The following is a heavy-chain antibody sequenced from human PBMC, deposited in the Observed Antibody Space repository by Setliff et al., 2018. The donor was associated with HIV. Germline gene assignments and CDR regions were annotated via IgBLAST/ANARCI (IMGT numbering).Heavy chain of an antibody. CDR1: GYTFTTYD. J-gene: IGHJ4*02. Sequence: ASVKVSCKASGYTFTTYDITWVRQAPGQGLEWLGWISPYNGHTNFAQKFRGRVTMTTDTATSTAYMEVRSLRSDDTAVYYCARTFFHYDGTGYYYGGSRVPFDYWGQGTLVTVSS. V-gene: IGHV1-18*01. CDR3: ARTFFHYDGTGYYYGGSRVPFDY. D-gene: IGHD3-10*01. CDR2: ISPYNGHT.